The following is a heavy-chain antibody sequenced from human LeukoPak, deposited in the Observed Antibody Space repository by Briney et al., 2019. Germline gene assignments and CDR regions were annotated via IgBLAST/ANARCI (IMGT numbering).Heavy chain of an antibody. CDR3: ARSQSVVRDYYFDY. Sequence: GGSLRLACAASGFTFSSDSRNWVRQAPGRGLEWVSSISSSSSYKYYADEVKGRFTISRDNGKNSLYLQMNRLRAEDTAVYYCARSQSVVRDYYFDYWGQGTLVTVSS. V-gene: IGHV3-21*01. J-gene: IGHJ4*02. CDR1: GFTFSSDS. D-gene: IGHD4-23*01. CDR2: ISSSSSYK.